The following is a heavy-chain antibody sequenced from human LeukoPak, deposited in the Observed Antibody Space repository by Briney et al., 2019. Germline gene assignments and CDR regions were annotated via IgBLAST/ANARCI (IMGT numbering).Heavy chain of an antibody. CDR2: ISYDGSNK. CDR1: GFTFSSYA. D-gene: IGHD6-19*01. CDR3: ARAMGAVAGPFDY. V-gene: IGHV3-30*04. Sequence: GGSLRLSCAASGFTFSSYAMHWVRQAPGKGLERVAVISYDGSNKYYADSVKGRFTISRDNSKNTLYLQMSSLRAEDTAVYYCARAMGAVAGPFDYWGQGTLVTVSS. J-gene: IGHJ4*02.